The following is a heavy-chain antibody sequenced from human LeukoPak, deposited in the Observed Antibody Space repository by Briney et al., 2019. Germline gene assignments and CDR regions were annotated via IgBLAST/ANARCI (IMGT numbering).Heavy chain of an antibody. CDR3: ALYYDSSPGYFDY. D-gene: IGHD3-22*01. CDR2: MNPNSGNT. Sequence: ASVKVSCKASGYTFTSYGINWVRQATGQGLEWMGWMNPNSGNTGYAQKFQGRVTMTRNTSISTAYMELSSLRSEDTAVYYCALYYDSSPGYFDYWGQGTLVTVSS. V-gene: IGHV1-8*01. CDR1: GYTFTSYG. J-gene: IGHJ4*02.